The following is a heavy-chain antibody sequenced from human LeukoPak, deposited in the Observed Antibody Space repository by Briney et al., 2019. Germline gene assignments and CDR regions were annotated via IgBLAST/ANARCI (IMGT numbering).Heavy chain of an antibody. CDR2: INHSGST. J-gene: IGHJ4*02. V-gene: IGHV4-34*01. CDR3: ARVSDWNDLDY. D-gene: IGHD1-1*01. Sequence: SETLSLTCAVYGGSFSGYYWSWIRQPPGKGLEWNGEINHSGSTNYNPSLKSRVTISVDTSKNQFSLKLSSVTAADTAVYYCARVSDWNDLDYWGQGTLVTVSS. CDR1: GGSFSGYY.